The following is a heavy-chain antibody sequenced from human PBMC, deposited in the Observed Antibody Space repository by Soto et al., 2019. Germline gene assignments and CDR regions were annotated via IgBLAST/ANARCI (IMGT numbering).Heavy chain of an antibody. CDR2: ISYDGSNK. D-gene: IGHD1-1*01. V-gene: IGHV3-30-3*01. CDR3: ARGTTSSALSAMDV. Sequence: QVHLVESGGGVVQPGRSLRLSCAASGFTFSNHALDWVRQAPGKGLEWVAVISYDGSNKYIEESMKGRFTISRYNSKNTQFLKMNSLRAEDTAVYYCARGTTSSALSAMDVWGPGTTVTVSS. CDR1: GFTFSNHA. J-gene: IGHJ6*02.